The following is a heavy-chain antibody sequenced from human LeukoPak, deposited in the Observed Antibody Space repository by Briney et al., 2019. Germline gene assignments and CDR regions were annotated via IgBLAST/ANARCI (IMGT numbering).Heavy chain of an antibody. V-gene: IGHV3-74*01. CDR2: IDTDGSST. J-gene: IGHJ4*02. CDR1: GFTFSSYW. D-gene: IGHD6-13*01. Sequence: PGGSLRLSCAASGFTFSSYWMHWVGQAPGNGLVWVSRIDTDGSSTSYADSVKGRFTISRDNAKNTLYLQMSSLRAEDTAVYYCILAAAGTEFDSWGQGSLVTVSS. CDR3: ILAAAGTEFDS.